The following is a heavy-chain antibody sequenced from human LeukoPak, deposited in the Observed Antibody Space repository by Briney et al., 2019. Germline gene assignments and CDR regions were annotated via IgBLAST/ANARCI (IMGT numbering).Heavy chain of an antibody. D-gene: IGHD3-10*01. V-gene: IGHV4-34*01. CDR3: ARDTSGL. CDR1: GGSFSGYY. J-gene: IGHJ4*02. CDR2: INHSGST. Sequence: SETLSLTCAVYGGSFSGYYWSGIRQPPGKGLEWIGEINHSGSTNYNPSLKSRVTISVDTSKNQFSLKLSSVTAADTAVYYCARDTSGLWGQGTLVTVSS.